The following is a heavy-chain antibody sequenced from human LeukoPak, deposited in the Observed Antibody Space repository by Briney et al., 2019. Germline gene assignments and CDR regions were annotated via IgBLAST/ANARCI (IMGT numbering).Heavy chain of an antibody. CDR1: GYTFTAYY. J-gene: IGHJ4*02. Sequence: ASVKVTCKASGYTFTAYYMNWVRQAPGQGLEWMGWINPNSGGTTYTQKFQGRVTMTRDTSISTAYMELSSLRSDDTAVYYCASSVVGEFSDWGQGTLVTVSS. D-gene: IGHD3-10*01. CDR3: ASSVVGEFSD. V-gene: IGHV1-2*02. CDR2: INPNSGGT.